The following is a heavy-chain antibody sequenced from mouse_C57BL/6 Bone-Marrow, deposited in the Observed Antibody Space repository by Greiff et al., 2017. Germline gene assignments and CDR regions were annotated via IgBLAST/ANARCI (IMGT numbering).Heavy chain of an antibody. J-gene: IGHJ1*03. CDR2: IHPNSGST. CDR3: ARIWILRYFDV. D-gene: IGHD2-3*01. CDR1: GYTFTSYW. Sequence: QVQLQQPGAELVKPGASVKLSCKASGYTFTSYWMHWVKQRPGQGLEWIGMIHPNSGSTNYNEKFKSKATLTVDKSSSTAYMQLSSLTSEDSAVYYCARIWILRYFDVWGTGTTVTVSS. V-gene: IGHV1-64*01.